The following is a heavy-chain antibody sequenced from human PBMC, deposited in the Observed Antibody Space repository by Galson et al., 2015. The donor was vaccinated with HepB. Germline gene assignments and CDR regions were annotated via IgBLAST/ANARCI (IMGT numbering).Heavy chain of an antibody. CDR1: GFTFSSLG. CDR2: IGVNARRT. J-gene: IGHJ5*02. V-gene: IGHV3-23*01. Sequence: SLRLSCAATGFTFSSLGMTWVRQAPGKGLECVAAIGVNARRTDYADSVKGRFTISRDNSRNMLYLQMNNSRAEDTAVYYCAKGTTDVDTWGQRTLVTVSS. D-gene: IGHD1-1*01. CDR3: AKGTTDVDT.